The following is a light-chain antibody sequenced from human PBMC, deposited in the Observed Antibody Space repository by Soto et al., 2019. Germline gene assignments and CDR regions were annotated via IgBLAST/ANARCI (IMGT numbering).Light chain of an antibody. Sequence: EIVLTQSPATLALSPGEIATLSCRASQSIGSYLAWYQQKVGQAPRLLIHEASNRATGIPARFSGDGSGTDFTLTISSLEPEDFAIYYCQQRNYWQISFGQGTRPEIK. CDR3: QQRNYWQIS. J-gene: IGKJ5*01. CDR2: EAS. CDR1: QSIGSY. V-gene: IGKV3-11*01.